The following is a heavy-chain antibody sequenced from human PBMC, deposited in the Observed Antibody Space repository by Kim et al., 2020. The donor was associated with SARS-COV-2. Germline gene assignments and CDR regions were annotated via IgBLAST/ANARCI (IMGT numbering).Heavy chain of an antibody. Sequence: SETLSLTCTVSGYSISSGYYWGWIRQPPGKGLEWIGSIYHSGSTYYNPSLKSRVTISVDTSKNQFSLKLSSVTAADTAVYYCARIVGAITVFDYWGQGTLVTVSS. V-gene: IGHV4-38-2*02. D-gene: IGHD1-26*01. CDR2: IYHSGST. J-gene: IGHJ4*02. CDR1: GYSISSGYY. CDR3: ARIVGAITVFDY.